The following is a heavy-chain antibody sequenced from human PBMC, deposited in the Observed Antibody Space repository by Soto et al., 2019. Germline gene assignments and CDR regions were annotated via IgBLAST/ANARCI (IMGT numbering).Heavy chain of an antibody. J-gene: IGHJ6*02. CDR1: GNTFTSYY. Sequence: QMQLVQSGAEVKKPGASVKVSCKASGNTFTSYYLHWVRQAPGQGPEWMGRIDPSGGRIEYAQTFRGRLTMSRDTSTSTVYMELSSLRSEDTAVDHCVRAAFGVVARGYGMDVWGQGTTVRVSS. V-gene: IGHV1-46*01. D-gene: IGHD3-3*01. CDR3: VRAAFGVVARGYGMDV. CDR2: IDPSGGRI.